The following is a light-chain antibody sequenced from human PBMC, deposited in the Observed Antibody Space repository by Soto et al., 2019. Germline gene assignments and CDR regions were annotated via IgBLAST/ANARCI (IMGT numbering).Light chain of an antibody. Sequence: QAVVTQEPSLTVSPGGTVTLTCASSTGGVTSDYYPNWFQQKPGQAPRSLIYTVNNRHSWTPARFSGSLLGGKAALTLSNVQPEDEAEYYCLLFSGGVYVFGPGTKVTVL. J-gene: IGLJ1*01. V-gene: IGLV7-43*01. CDR1: TGGVTSDYY. CDR2: TVN. CDR3: LLFSGGVYV.